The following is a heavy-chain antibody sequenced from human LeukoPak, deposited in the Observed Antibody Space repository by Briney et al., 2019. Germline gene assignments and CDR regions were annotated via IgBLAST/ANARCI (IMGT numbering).Heavy chain of an antibody. CDR3: ANGYAFDY. V-gene: IGHV4-34*01. CDR2: INHSRST. D-gene: IGHD5-18*01. J-gene: IGHJ4*02. Sequence: SETLSLTCAVYGGSFSGYYWSWIRQPPGKGLEWIGEINHSRSTNYNPSLKSRVTISVDTSKNQFSLKLSSVTAADTAVYYCANGYAFDYWGQGTLVTVSS. CDR1: GGSFSGYY.